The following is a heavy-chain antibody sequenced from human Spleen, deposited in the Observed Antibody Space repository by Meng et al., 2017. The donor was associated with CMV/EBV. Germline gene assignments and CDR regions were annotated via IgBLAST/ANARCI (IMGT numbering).Heavy chain of an antibody. D-gene: IGHD3-22*01. Sequence: GESLKISCAASGFIFSTHWMSWVRQAPGKGLEWVSAISGSGGSTYYADSVKGRFTISRDNSKNTLYLQMNSLRAEDTAAYYCARNFYDSSGYSLWGQGTLVTVSS. V-gene: IGHV3-23*01. CDR3: ARNFYDSSGYSL. J-gene: IGHJ4*02. CDR2: ISGSGGST. CDR1: GFIFSTHW.